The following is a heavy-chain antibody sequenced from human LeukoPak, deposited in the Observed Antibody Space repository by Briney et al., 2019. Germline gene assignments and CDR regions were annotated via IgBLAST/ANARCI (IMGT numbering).Heavy chain of an antibody. Sequence: GGSLRLSCAASGYTFSSYSMNWVPHAPGRGVECVSPISSSSSYIYYADSVRGRFTISRDNPKNSLYLQMNSLRAEDTAVYYCASVVRGFYWGQGTLVTVSS. V-gene: IGHV3-21*01. CDR1: GYTFSSYS. CDR3: ASVVRGFY. J-gene: IGHJ4*02. D-gene: IGHD3-10*01. CDR2: ISSSSSYI.